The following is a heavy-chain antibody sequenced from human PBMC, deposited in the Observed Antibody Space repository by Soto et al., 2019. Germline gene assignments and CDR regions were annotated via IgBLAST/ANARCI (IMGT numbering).Heavy chain of an antibody. D-gene: IGHD6-6*01. V-gene: IGHV4-34*01. CDR1: GGSFSSFY. J-gene: IGHJ4*02. Sequence: SETLSLTCAVYGGSFSSFYWSWIRQPPGKGPEWIGEINHSGSTNYNPSLKSRVTISVDTSKNQFSLKLSSVTAADTAVYYCARTSRFYYWGQGTLVTVAS. CDR2: INHSGST. CDR3: ARTSRFYY.